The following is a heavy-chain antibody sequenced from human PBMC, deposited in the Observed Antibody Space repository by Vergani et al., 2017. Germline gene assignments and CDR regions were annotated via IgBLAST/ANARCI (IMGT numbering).Heavy chain of an antibody. CDR1: GFTFSSYW. V-gene: IGHV3-7*03. J-gene: IGHJ4*02. Sequence: EVQLVESGGGLVQPGGSLRLSCAASGFTFSSYWMSWVRQAPGKGLEWVANIKQDGSEKYYVDSVKGRFTISRDDAKNSLYLQMNSLRAEDTAVYYCARDQGFGELLYDYWGQGTLVTVSS. CDR3: ARDQGFGELLYDY. D-gene: IGHD3-10*01. CDR2: IKQDGSEK.